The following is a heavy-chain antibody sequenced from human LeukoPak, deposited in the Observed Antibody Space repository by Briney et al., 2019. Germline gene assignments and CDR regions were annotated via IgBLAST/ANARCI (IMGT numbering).Heavy chain of an antibody. Sequence: GGSLRLSCAASGFTFSSYSMNWVRQAPGKGLEWVSYISSSSSTIYYADSVKGPFTISRDNAKNSLYLQMNSLRAEDTAVYYCARDAQRWLQQVPDYWGQGTLVTVSS. D-gene: IGHD5-24*01. CDR2: ISSSSSTI. CDR3: ARDAQRWLQQVPDY. V-gene: IGHV3-48*01. J-gene: IGHJ4*02. CDR1: GFTFSSYS.